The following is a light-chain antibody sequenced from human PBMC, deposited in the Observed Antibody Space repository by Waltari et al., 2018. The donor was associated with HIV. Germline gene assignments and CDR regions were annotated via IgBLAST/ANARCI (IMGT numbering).Light chain of an antibody. J-gene: IGKJ2*01. CDR1: QSILYGSDNNNY. CDR2: WAS. V-gene: IGKV4-1*01. Sequence: DIVMTQSPDSLVVSLGERATTNCKSSQSILYGSDNNNYLAWFQHKPGQPPKLLLYWASTRESGVPDRFIGSGSGTDFTLTISSLQAEDVAVYYCQQYYDAPPTFGQGTKLEIK. CDR3: QQYYDAPPT.